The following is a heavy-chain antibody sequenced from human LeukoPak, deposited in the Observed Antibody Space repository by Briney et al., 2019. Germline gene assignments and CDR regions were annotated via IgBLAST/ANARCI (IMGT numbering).Heavy chain of an antibody. Sequence: KPSETLSLTCTVSGGSISRDYWSWIRQPPGRGLEWIAFLFNGGTPDYNPSLKSRITISVDTSRNQFSLNLNSVTAADMAVYYCARGGPSSRWFDPWGQGILVTVSA. CDR2: LFNGGTP. V-gene: IGHV4-59*01. J-gene: IGHJ5*02. CDR3: ARGGPSSRWFDP. D-gene: IGHD2-2*01. CDR1: GGSISRDY.